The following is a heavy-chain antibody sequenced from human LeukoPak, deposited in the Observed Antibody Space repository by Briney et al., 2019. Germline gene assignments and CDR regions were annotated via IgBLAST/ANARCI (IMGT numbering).Heavy chain of an antibody. J-gene: IGHJ4*02. V-gene: IGHV5-51*01. CDR2: IYPDDSDT. CDR1: GYSFTSYW. CDR3: ARQRRSSGWPNDY. D-gene: IGHD6-19*01. Sequence: GESLRISCKGSGYSFTSYWIAWVRQMPGKGLEWMGIIYPDDSDTRYSPSFQGQVTITADKSISTAYLQWSSLKASDNAMYYCARQRRSSGWPNDYWGQGTLVTVSS.